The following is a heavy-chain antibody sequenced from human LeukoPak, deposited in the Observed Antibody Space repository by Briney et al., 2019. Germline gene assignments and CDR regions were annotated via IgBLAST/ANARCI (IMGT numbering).Heavy chain of an antibody. V-gene: IGHV1-69*13. CDR3: ASPWPYFDY. CDR2: IIPIFGTA. CDR1: GYTFTSYG. Sequence: SVKVSCKDSGYTFTSYGISWVRQAPGQGLEWMGGIIPIFGTANYAQKFQGRVTITADVSTSTAYMGLSSLRSGDTAVYYCASPWPYFDYWGQGTLVTVSS. J-gene: IGHJ4*02.